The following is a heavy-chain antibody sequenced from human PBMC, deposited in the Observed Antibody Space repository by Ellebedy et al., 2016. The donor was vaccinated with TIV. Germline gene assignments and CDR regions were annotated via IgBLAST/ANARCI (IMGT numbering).Heavy chain of an antibody. CDR1: GYTFTSYG. D-gene: IGHD6-13*01. CDR3: ARDTGYSSSWYGFHYYGMDV. V-gene: IGHV1-18*01. CDR2: ISAYNGNT. Sequence: ASVKVSCXASGYTFTSYGISWVRQAPGQGLEWMGWISAYNGNTNYAQKLQGRVTMTTDTSTSTAYMELRSLRSDDTAVYYCARDTGYSSSWYGFHYYGMDVWGQGTTVTVSS. J-gene: IGHJ6*02.